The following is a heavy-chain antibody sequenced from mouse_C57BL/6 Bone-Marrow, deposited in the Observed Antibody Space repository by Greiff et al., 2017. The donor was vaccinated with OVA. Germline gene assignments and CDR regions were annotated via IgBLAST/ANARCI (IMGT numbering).Heavy chain of an antibody. D-gene: IGHD2-2*01. Sequence: VQLQQPGAELVKPGASVKLSCKASGYTFTSYWMHWVKQRPGQGLEWIGMIHPNSGSTNYNEKFKSKATLTVDKSSSTAYMQLSSLTSEDSAVYYCARRTGYYCAMDYWGQGTSVTVSS. J-gene: IGHJ4*01. CDR2: IHPNSGST. V-gene: IGHV1-64*01. CDR3: ARRTGYYCAMDY. CDR1: GYTFTSYW.